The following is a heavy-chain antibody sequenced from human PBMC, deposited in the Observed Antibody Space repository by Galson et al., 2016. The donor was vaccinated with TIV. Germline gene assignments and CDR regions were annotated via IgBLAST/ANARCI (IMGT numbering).Heavy chain of an antibody. CDR2: IWHDGRNK. J-gene: IGHJ4*02. CDR1: GFIFSSYG. Sequence: SLRLSCAASGFIFSSYGMYWVRQAPGKGLEWVALIWHDGRNKYYADSVKGRFTVSRDNSKKTLYLQMNSLRAEDTAMYYCARLDDSSSLQYIDFWGLGTLVTVSS. D-gene: IGHD6-13*01. V-gene: IGHV3-33*01. CDR3: ARLDDSSSLQYIDF.